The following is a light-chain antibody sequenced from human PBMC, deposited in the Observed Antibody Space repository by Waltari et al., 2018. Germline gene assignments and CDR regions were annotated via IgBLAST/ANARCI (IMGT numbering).Light chain of an antibody. CDR1: SSDVGTYNL. Sequence: QSALTQPASVSGSPGQSITIPCTGPSSDVGTYNLVSWYQQHPGKAPKFMIYEVTKRPSGVSDRFSGSKSGNTASLTISGLQAEDEADYYCCSYAGDTTWVFGGGTKLTVL. CDR3: CSYAGDTTWV. V-gene: IGLV2-23*02. J-gene: IGLJ3*02. CDR2: EVT.